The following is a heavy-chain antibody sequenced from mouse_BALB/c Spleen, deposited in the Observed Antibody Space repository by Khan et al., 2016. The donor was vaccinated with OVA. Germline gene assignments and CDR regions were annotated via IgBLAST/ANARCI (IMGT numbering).Heavy chain of an antibody. CDR1: GYSITSGYG. J-gene: IGHJ2*01. Sequence: EVQLQESGPGLVKPSQSLSLTCTVTGYSITSGYGWNWIRQFPGNKLEWVGYISYSGSTNYNPSLKSRISITLDTSKNQSFLQLNSVTTEETATYYCDRTARIKYRGQGTTHTV. D-gene: IGHD1-2*01. V-gene: IGHV3-2*02. CDR2: ISYSGST. CDR3: DRTARIKY.